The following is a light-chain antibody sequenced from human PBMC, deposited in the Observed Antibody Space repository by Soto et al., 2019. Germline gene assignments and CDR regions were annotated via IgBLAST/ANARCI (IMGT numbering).Light chain of an antibody. CDR1: SSDVDGYNY. CDR3: SSFTISRNTVI. CDR2: DVN. J-gene: IGLJ2*01. Sequence: QSVLTQPASVSGPPGQSITISCTGTSSDVDGYNYVSWYQYHPGKAPKLMIYDVNNRPSGVPNRFSGSKSGNTASLTISGLQAGDEADYYCSSFTISRNTVIFGGGTKVTVL. V-gene: IGLV2-14*01.